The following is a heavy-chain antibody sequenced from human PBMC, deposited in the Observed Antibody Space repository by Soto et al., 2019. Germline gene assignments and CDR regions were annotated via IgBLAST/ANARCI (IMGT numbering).Heavy chain of an antibody. CDR3: ARDGYYYGSGSYYSVWYYFDY. Sequence: GGSLRLSCAASGFTFSSYAMHWVRQAPGKGLEYVSAISSNGVNTNYADSVKGRFTISRDKSKNRLSLQLGSLRAENMAIYYCARDGYYYGSGSYYSVWYYFDYWGQGTLVTVSS. V-gene: IGHV3-64*02. D-gene: IGHD3-10*01. CDR1: GFTFSSYA. J-gene: IGHJ4*02. CDR2: ISSNGVNT.